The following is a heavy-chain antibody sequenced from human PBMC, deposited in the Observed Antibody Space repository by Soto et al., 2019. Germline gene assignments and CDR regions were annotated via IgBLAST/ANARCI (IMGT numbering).Heavy chain of an antibody. CDR1: GGSISSYF. J-gene: IGHJ6*02. CDR2: IYYTGST. CDR3: ARGGSLGDYYYGMDV. Sequence: SETLSLTCSVSGGSISSYFWSWIRQPPGKGLEYIGYIYYTGSTNYNPSLKSRVTISVDTSKNQFSLRLSSVTAADTAVYYCARGGSLGDYYYGMDVWGQGTTVTVSS. V-gene: IGHV4-59*01. D-gene: IGHD3-10*01.